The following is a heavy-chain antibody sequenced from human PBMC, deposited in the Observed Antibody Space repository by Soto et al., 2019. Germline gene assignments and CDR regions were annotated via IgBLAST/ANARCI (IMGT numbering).Heavy chain of an antibody. D-gene: IGHD3-22*01. Sequence: SETLSLTCTVSGGSVSSGSYYWSWIRQPPGKGLECIGYIYYSGSTNYNPSLKSRVTISVDTSKNQFSLKLSSVTAADTAVYYCARDHQYDDSFSFDPWGQGTLVTVSS. CDR2: IYYSGST. J-gene: IGHJ5*02. V-gene: IGHV4-61*01. CDR3: ARDHQYDDSFSFDP. CDR1: GGSVSSGSYY.